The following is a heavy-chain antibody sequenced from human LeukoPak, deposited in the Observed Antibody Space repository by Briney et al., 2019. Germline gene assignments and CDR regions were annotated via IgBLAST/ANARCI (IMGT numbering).Heavy chain of an antibody. CDR1: GFTFSSYA. V-gene: IGHV3-23*01. D-gene: IGHD3-3*01. Sequence: PGGSLRLSCAASGFTFSSYAMSWVRQAPGKGLEWVSAISGSGGSTYYADSVKGRFTISRDNSKNTLYLQMNSLRAEATAVYYCAKELTPYDFWSGYLGWGGFDYWGRGTLVTVSS. CDR3: AKELTPYDFWSGYLGWGGFDY. CDR2: ISGSGGST. J-gene: IGHJ4*02.